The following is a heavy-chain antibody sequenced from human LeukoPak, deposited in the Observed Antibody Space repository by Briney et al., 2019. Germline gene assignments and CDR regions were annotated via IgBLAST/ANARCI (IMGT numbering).Heavy chain of an antibody. CDR1: GFTFSSYT. CDR3: ARNADPSGKYPDY. J-gene: IGHJ4*02. CDR2: ITSSSTYI. Sequence: GGSLRLSCAASGFTFSSYTMNWVRQAPGMGLAWVSSITSSSTYIYYADSLKGRFTISRDNAKNSLYLQMNSLRAEDTALYYCARNADPSGKYPDYWGQGTLVTVSS. D-gene: IGHD1-26*01. V-gene: IGHV3-21*01.